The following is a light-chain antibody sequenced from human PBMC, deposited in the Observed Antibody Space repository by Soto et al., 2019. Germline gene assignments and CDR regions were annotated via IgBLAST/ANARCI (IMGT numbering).Light chain of an antibody. CDR2: DAS. CDR3: QQSYSTKWT. J-gene: IGKJ1*01. Sequence: DIQMTQSPSSLSASVGDRVTITCRASQGISTYLNWYQQKPGKAPKLLIYDASSLQSGVPSRFSGSGSEKDFALTVSSLQPEDFATYSCQQSYSTKWTVGQGTKVDIK. CDR1: QGISTY. V-gene: IGKV1-39*01.